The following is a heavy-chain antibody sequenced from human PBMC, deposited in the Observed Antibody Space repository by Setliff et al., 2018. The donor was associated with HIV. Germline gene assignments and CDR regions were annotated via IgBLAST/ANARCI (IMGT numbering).Heavy chain of an antibody. CDR2: INPNIGST. V-gene: IGHV1-2*06. D-gene: IGHD3-9*01. J-gene: IGHJ6*03. CDR1: GYTFTGYY. Sequence: AASVKVSCKASGYTFTGYYIHSVRQAPGQGLQWMGRINPNIGSTNYAQNFQGRATMTRDTSVNTAFMELSNLRSDDTAVYYCARDYRTTDILSSGYMDVWGKGTTVTVSS. CDR3: ARDYRTTDILSSGYMDV.